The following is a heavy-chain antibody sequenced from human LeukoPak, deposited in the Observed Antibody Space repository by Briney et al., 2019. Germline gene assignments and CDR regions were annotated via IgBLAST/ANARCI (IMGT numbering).Heavy chain of an antibody. CDR3: ARDAYGSGFGDYFDY. J-gene: IGHJ4*02. CDR1: GFTFSSYE. V-gene: IGHV3-48*03. CDR2: ISSSGSTI. Sequence: PGGSLRLSCAASGFTFSSYEMNWVRQAPGKGLEWVSYISSSGSTIYYADSVKGRFTISRDNAKNSLYLQMNSLRVEDTAVYYCARDAYGSGFGDYFDYWGQGTLVTVSS. D-gene: IGHD3-10*01.